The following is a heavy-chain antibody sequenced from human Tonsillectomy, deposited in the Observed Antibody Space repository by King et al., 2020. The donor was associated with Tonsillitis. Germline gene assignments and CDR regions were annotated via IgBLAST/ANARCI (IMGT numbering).Heavy chain of an antibody. J-gene: IGHJ4*02. V-gene: IGHV3-30*04. CDR2: ISYDGSNK. CDR3: ARDKRKSFDY. Sequence: VQLVESGGGVVQPGRSLRLSWAASGFTFSSYAMHWVRQAPGKGLEWVAVISYDGSNKYYADSVKGRFTISRDNSKNTLYLQMNSLRAEETAVYYCARDKRKSFDYWGQGTLVTVSS. CDR1: GFTFSSYA.